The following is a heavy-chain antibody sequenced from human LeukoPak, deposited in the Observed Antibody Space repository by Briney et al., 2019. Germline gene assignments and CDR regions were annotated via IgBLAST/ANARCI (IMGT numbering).Heavy chain of an antibody. CDR1: GFTFDDYA. V-gene: IGHV3-9*01. CDR2: ISWNSGSM. Sequence: GGSLRLSCAASGFTFDDYAMHWVRQAPGKGLEWVSGISWNSGSMGYADSVKGRFTISRDNAKNSLYLQMNSLRAEDTALYYCAKDTGSWGQGTMVTVSS. J-gene: IGHJ3*01. D-gene: IGHD2-15*01. CDR3: AKDTGS.